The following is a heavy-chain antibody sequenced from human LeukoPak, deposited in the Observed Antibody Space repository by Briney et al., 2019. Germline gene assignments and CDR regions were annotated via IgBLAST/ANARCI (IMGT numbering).Heavy chain of an antibody. CDR1: GFTFSSYG. J-gene: IGHJ6*02. V-gene: IGHV3-30*18. Sequence: PGGSLRLSCAASGFTFSSYGMHWVRQAPGKGLEWVAVISYDGSNKYYADSVKGRFTISRDNSKNTLYLQMNSLRAEDTAVYYCAKSFEVSHQYYYGMDVWGQGPRSPSP. CDR3: AKSFEVSHQYYYGMDV. CDR2: ISYDGSNK. D-gene: IGHD3-9*01.